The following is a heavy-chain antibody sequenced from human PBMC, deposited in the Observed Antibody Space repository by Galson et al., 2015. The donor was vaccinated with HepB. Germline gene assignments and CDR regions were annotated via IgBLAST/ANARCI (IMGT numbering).Heavy chain of an antibody. Sequence: SLRLSCAASGFTFSSYAMHWVRQAPGKGLEWVAVISYDGSNKCYADSVKGRFTISRDNSKNTLYLQMNSLRAEDTAVYYCARAGRDGYKTGVYWYFDLWGRGTLVTVSS. J-gene: IGHJ2*01. CDR1: GFTFSSYA. D-gene: IGHD5-24*01. V-gene: IGHV3-30*04. CDR3: ARAGRDGYKTGVYWYFDL. CDR2: ISYDGSNK.